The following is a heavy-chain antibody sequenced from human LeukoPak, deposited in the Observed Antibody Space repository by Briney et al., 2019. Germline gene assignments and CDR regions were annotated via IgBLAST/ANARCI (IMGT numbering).Heavy chain of an antibody. CDR2: INPDGNKK. CDR1: GLTFSSSW. D-gene: IGHD5-18*01. CDR3: ARDLAYSRLDY. V-gene: IGHV3-7*01. Sequence: GGSLRLSCAVSGLTFSSSWMDWVRQAPGKGLEWVASINPDGNKKYSADSVKGRFTISRDNAENSLYLQMNSLRVEDAAFYYCARDLAYSRLDYWGQGMLVTVSS. J-gene: IGHJ4*02.